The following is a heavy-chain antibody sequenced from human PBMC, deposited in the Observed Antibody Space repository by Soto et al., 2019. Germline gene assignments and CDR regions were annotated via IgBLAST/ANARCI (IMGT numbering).Heavy chain of an antibody. CDR2: ISYDGSNK. V-gene: IGHV3-30-3*01. D-gene: IGHD6-19*01. Sequence: GGSLRLSCAASGFTFSSYAMHWVRQAPGKGLEWVAVISYDGSNKYYADSVKGRFTISRDNSKNTLYLQMNSLRAEDTAVYYCARGEPGIAVVWGQGTLVTVSS. J-gene: IGHJ4*02. CDR3: ARGEPGIAVV. CDR1: GFTFSSYA.